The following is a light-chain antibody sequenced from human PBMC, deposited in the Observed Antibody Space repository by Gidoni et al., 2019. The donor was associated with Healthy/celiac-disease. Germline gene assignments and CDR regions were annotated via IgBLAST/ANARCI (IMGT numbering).Light chain of an antibody. V-gene: IGKV3-11*01. J-gene: IGKJ4*01. CDR3: QQRSNWPPT. CDR1: PSVSSY. Sequence: EIVLPQSPATLSLSPGERATLSCRSSPSVSSYLAWYQQKPGQAPRLLIYDASNRATGIPARFSGSGSGTDFTLTISSLEPEDFAVYYCQQRSNWPPTFXGXTKVEIK. CDR2: DAS.